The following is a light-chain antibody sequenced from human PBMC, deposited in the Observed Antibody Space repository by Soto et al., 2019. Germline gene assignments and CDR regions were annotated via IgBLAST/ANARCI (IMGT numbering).Light chain of an antibody. J-gene: IGKJ2*01. CDR2: DAF. CDR1: QSVSSSS. CDR3: QHYGSSPPKYT. Sequence: EIVLTQSPGTLSLSPGERATLSCRASQSVSSSSLAWYQHKPGQAPRLLISDAFSRATDIPDRFSGSGSGTDFTLTISRLEPEDFAVYYCQHYGSSPPKYTFGQGTKLEI. V-gene: IGKV3-20*01.